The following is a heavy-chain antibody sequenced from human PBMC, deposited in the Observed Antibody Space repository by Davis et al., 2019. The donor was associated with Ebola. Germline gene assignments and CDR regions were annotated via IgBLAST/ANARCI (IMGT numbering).Heavy chain of an antibody. CDR3: ARGPRVRSRIVGATDELFDP. Sequence: GGSLRLPCAASGFTFSDYYMSWIRQAPGKGLEWVSYISSSGSTIYYADSVKGRFTISRDNAKNSLYLQMNSLRAEDTAVYYCARGPRVRSRIVGATDELFDPWGQGTLVTVSS. J-gene: IGHJ5*02. D-gene: IGHD1-26*01. CDR2: ISSSGSTI. V-gene: IGHV3-11*01. CDR1: GFTFSDYY.